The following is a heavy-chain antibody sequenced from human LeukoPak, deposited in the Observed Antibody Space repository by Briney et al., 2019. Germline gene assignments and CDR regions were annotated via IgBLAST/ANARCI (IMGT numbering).Heavy chain of an antibody. J-gene: IGHJ4*02. CDR2: IKEDGSEK. D-gene: IGHD3-16*01. V-gene: IGHV3-7*04. CDR1: GFTCSRDW. CDR3: ARESLLGGIDY. Sequence: GRSLRLSCAASGFTCSRDWMTWVRQAPGKGLEWVATIKEDGSEKYCADSVKGRCTISRDNAKKSLYLQMNSLRAEDTAIYHCARESLLGGIDYWGQGTLVTVSS.